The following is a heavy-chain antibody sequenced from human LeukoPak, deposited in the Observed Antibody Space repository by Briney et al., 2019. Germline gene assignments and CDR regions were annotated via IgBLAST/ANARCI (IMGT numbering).Heavy chain of an antibody. CDR2: FDPEDGET. V-gene: IGHV1-24*01. CDR3: AREGPYSGFDGVDY. D-gene: IGHD5-12*01. J-gene: IGHJ4*02. Sequence: ASVKVSFKVSGYTLTELSMHWVRQAPGKGLEWMGGFDPEDGETIYAQKFQGRVTMTEDTSTDTAYMELRSLGSDDTAVYYCAREGPYSGFDGVDYWGQGTLVTVSS. CDR1: GYTLTELS.